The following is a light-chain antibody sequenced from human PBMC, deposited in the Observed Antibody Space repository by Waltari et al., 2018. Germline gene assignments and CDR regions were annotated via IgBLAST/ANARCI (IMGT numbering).Light chain of an antibody. V-gene: IGLV2-14*03. CDR1: NRDIGGYNL. Sequence: QSALSQQPASVSGFPGQSITLSPTGGNRDIGGYNLVAWHQQHPGKVPKLIIYDVYYRPSGVSSRFSGSKSGNTASLTISGLQAEDEADYYCSSYANSNTLLFGGGTKLAVL. J-gene: IGLJ2*01. CDR2: DVY. CDR3: SSYANSNTLL.